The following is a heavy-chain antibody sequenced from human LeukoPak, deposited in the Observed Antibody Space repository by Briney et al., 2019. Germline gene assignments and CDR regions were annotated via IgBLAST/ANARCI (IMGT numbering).Heavy chain of an antibody. V-gene: IGHV3-21*01. D-gene: IGHD4-17*01. CDR1: GFTFSSYS. CDR2: ISGSSSYI. CDR3: ARRGSYSGPDYGDYAFDY. Sequence: GGSLRLPCAASGFTFSSYSMNWVRQAPGKGLEWVSSISGSSSYIYYADSVKGRFTISRDNAKNSLYLQMNSLRAEDTAVYYCARRGSYSGPDYGDYAFDYWGQGTLVTVSS. J-gene: IGHJ4*02.